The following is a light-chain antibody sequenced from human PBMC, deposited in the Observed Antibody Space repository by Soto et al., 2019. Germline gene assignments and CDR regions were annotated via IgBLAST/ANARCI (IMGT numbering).Light chain of an antibody. V-gene: IGKV1-39*01. CDR3: QQSYSTPMYT. CDR1: QSISSY. J-gene: IGKJ2*01. Sequence: DIQMTQSPSSLSASVGDRVTITCRASQSISSYLNWYQQKPGKAPKLLIYAASSLQSGVPSRFSGSGYGTDFTLTINSLQPEDFATYYCQQSYSTPMYTFGQGTKLEIK. CDR2: AAS.